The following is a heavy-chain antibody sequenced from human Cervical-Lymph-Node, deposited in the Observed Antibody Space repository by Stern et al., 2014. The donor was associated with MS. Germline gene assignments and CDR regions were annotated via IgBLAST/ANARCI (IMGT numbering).Heavy chain of an antibody. CDR1: GYTFSSYG. J-gene: IGHJ6*02. V-gene: IGHV1-18*01. D-gene: IGHD3-10*01. CDR2: ISGYNGNP. Sequence: QLVQSGAEVKKPGASVKVSCKTSGYTFSSYGITWVRQAPGQGLEWMGWISGYNGNPNFAQRLQDRVTMTTDTSTSTAYMELRSLRYDDTAIYYCARDPGGYYYGMDVWGQGTTVTVSS. CDR3: ARDPGGYYYGMDV.